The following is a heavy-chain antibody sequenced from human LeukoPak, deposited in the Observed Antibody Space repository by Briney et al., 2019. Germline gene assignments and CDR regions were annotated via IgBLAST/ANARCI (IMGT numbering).Heavy chain of an antibody. D-gene: IGHD2-2*01. J-gene: IGHJ6*02. CDR1: GGTFSSYA. CDR3: AMGGRYCSSTSCYGGGYYYYYGMDV. CDR2: IIPILGIA. Sequence: GASVKVSCKASGGTFSSYAISWVRQAPGQGLEWMGRIIPILGIASYAQKFQGRVTITADKSTSTAYMELSSLRSEDTAVYYCAMGGRYCSSTSCYGGGYYYYYGMDVWGQGTTVTVSS. V-gene: IGHV1-69*04.